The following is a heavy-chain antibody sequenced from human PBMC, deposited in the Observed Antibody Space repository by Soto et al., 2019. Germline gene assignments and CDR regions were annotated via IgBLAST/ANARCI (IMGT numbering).Heavy chain of an antibody. V-gene: IGHV3-7*03. CDR1: GFTFSSYW. CDR3: ARWGVRGVIPYYYGMDL. CDR2: IKQDGSEK. D-gene: IGHD3-10*01. J-gene: IGHJ6*02. Sequence: EVQLVESGGGLVQPGGSLRLSCAASGFTFSSYWMSWVRQAPGKGLEWVANIKQDGSEKYYVDSVKGRFTISRDNAKTSLYLQMNSLRAEDTAVYYCARWGVRGVIPYYYGMDLWGQGTTVTVSS.